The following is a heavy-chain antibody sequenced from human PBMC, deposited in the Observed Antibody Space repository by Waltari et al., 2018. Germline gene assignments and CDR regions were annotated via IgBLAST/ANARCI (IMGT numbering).Heavy chain of an antibody. CDR3: IRRNYGGDSDMTD. CDR1: GFMFSAAD. D-gene: IGHD2-21*02. J-gene: IGHJ4*02. CDR2: IRSKAENYAT. Sequence: EVQLVESGGDLVQPGGSLKLSCAASGFMFSAADMHWARLASGKGMEWIGRIRSKAENYATGDAGSVRGRFTLSRNDSKNTAYLQMNSLETEDTALYYCIRRNYGGDSDMTDWGQGTLVTVSS. V-gene: IGHV3-73*02.